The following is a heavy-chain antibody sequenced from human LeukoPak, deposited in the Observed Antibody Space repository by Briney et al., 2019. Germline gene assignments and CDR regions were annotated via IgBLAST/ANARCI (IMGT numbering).Heavy chain of an antibody. J-gene: IGHJ6*02. D-gene: IGHD1-7*01. Sequence: PGGSLRLSCAASGFTFSSYSMNWVRQAPGKGLEWVSSISSSSSYIYYADSVKGRFTISRDNAKNSLYLQMNSLRAEDTAVYYCARLELGDSYYYGMDVWGQGTTVTVSS. CDR3: ARLELGDSYYYGMDV. CDR1: GFTFSSYS. CDR2: ISSSSSYI. V-gene: IGHV3-21*01.